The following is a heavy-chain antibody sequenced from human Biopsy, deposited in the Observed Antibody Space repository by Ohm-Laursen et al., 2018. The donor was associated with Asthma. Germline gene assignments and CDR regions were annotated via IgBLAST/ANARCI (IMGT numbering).Heavy chain of an antibody. D-gene: IGHD3-9*01. CDR2: VNTGNGDT. V-gene: IGHV1-3*04. CDR3: ARTYFDFLTGQVKDVFGV. CDR1: GYNFISFA. J-gene: IGHJ3*01. Sequence: ATVKISCKASGYNFISFAIHWVRQAPGQRLEWMGWVNTGNGDTKYSQKFQGRVTITRDTSASTAYMELRSLRSEDTATYYCARTYFDFLTGQVKDVFGVWGQGTMVTVSS.